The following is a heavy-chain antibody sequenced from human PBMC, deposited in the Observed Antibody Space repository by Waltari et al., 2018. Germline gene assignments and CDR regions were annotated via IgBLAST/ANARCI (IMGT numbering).Heavy chain of an antibody. Sequence: EVQLLESGGGLVQPGGSLRLSCAASGFTFSSYAMSWVRQAPGKGLGWVSAISGSGGSTYYADSVKGRFTISRDNSKNTLYLQMNSLRAEDTAVYYCANILPDGPMFDYWGQGTLVTVSS. CDR1: GFTFSSYA. J-gene: IGHJ4*02. CDR3: ANILPDGPMFDY. V-gene: IGHV3-23*01. D-gene: IGHD2-15*01. CDR2: ISGSGGST.